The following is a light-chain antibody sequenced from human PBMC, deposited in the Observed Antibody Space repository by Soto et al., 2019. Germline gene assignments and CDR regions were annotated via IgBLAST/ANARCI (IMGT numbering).Light chain of an antibody. Sequence: ALTQPAAVSGSPGQSITISCTRTSTDIGRYNYVSWYQQHPGKAPKLKIYDVSNRPSGVSNRFSGSKSGNKASLTISVLQAEDEADYYCSSYTSSSTYVFGTGTKVTV. CDR1: STDIGRYNY. CDR3: SSYTSSSTYV. J-gene: IGLJ1*01. CDR2: DVS. V-gene: IGLV2-14*03.